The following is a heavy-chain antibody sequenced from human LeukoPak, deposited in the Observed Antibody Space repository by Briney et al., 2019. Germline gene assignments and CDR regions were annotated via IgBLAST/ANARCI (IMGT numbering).Heavy chain of an antibody. D-gene: IGHD6-13*01. J-gene: IGHJ4*02. CDR3: ARGRRAAAGKEYYFDY. CDR2: ISPYNGNT. Sequence: GASVKVSCKASGYTFTDYGISWVRQAPGQGLEWMGWISPYNGNTGYAQKFQGRVTMTRNTSISTAYMELSSLRSEDTAVYYCARGRRAAAGKEYYFDYWGQGTLVTVSS. V-gene: IGHV1-8*02. CDR1: GYTFTDYG.